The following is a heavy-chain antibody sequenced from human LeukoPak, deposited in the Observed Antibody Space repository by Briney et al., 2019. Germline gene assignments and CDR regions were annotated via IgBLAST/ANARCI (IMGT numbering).Heavy chain of an antibody. CDR1: GYSFTTYW. CDR2: IYPGDSDT. J-gene: IGHJ4*02. V-gene: IGHV5-51*01. CDR3: VRLDSSGWYYFDS. Sequence: GESLKISCKGSGYSFTTYWIGWVRQMPGKGLESLGIIYPGDSDTKYNPSFQGQVTISADKSINTAYLRWSSLKTSDTAMYYCVRLDSSGWYYFDSWGQGTLVTVSS. D-gene: IGHD6-19*01.